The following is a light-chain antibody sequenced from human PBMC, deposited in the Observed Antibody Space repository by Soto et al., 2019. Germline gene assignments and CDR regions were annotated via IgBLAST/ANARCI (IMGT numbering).Light chain of an antibody. J-gene: IGLJ1*01. Sequence: QWVLTHPPSVSGSPVQSFTMSCTWSSANIGAGYDVHWYQQLPGTAPKLLIYGNSNRPSGVPDRFSGSKSGTSASLAITGLQAEDEADYSCKSYESSMSYVLRNGPXVKVL. V-gene: IGLV1-40*01. CDR3: KSYESSMSYV. CDR2: GNS. CDR1: SANIGAGYD.